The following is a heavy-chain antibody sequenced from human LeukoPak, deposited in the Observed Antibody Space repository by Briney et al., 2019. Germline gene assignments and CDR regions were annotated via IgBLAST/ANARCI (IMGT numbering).Heavy chain of an antibody. CDR1: GFTFNSYW. V-gene: IGHV3-21*01. J-gene: IGHJ3*02. CDR3: ARATATDAFDI. D-gene: IGHD2-15*01. Sequence: GGSLRLSCTASGFTFNSYWMSWVRQAPGKGLEWVSSIISSSSYIYYADSVKGRFTISRDNAKNSLYLQMNSLRAEDTAVYYCARATATDAFDIWGQGTMVTVSS. CDR2: IISSSSYI.